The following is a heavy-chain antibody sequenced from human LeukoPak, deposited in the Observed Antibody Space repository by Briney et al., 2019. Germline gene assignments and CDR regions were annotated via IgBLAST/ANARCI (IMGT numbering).Heavy chain of an antibody. Sequence: GGSLRLSCAASGFTFTSYRMHWVRQAPGKGLVWVSRINSDGSSTNYADSVKGRFTISRDNAKNTLYLQVNSLRAEDTAVYFCARGTNYYDSTGTSDWGQGTLVTVSS. CDR3: ARGTNYYDSTGTSD. CDR1: GFTFTSYR. D-gene: IGHD3-22*01. CDR2: INSDGSST. J-gene: IGHJ4*02. V-gene: IGHV3-74*01.